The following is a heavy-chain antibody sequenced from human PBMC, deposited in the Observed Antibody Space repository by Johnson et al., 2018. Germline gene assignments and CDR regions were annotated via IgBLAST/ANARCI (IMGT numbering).Heavy chain of an antibody. CDR1: GGSISSYY. CDR3: ARGGGADYYYGMDV. Sequence: QERLQESGPGLVKHSETLSLTCTVFGGSISSYYWSWIRQPPGKGMEWIGYIYFSGSTNYNPPLKSLVTISVDTSTNQFSLKLSSLTAAETAVYYGARGGGADYYYGMDVWGQGTTVTVSS. D-gene: IGHD1-26*01. V-gene: IGHV4-59*01. J-gene: IGHJ6*02. CDR2: IYFSGST.